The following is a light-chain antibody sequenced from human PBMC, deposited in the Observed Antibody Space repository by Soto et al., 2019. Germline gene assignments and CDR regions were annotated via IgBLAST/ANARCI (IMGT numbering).Light chain of an antibody. V-gene: IGLV2-11*01. CDR2: DVT. CDR3: SSYAGSNNLV. Sequence: QSALTQPRSVSGSPGQSVTISCTGTSSDVGAYKYVSWYQHYPGEAPEVMIYDVTQRPSGVPDRFSGSKSGNTASLTVSGLQGEDEADYYCSSYAGSNNLVFGGGTKLTVL. J-gene: IGLJ2*01. CDR1: SSDVGAYKY.